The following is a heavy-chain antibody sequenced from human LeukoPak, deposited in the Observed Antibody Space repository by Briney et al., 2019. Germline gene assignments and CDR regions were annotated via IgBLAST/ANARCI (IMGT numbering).Heavy chain of an antibody. V-gene: IGHV4-59*01. J-gene: IGHJ4*02. D-gene: IGHD3-22*01. Sequence: SETLSLTCTVSGGSISSYYWSWIRQPPGKGLEWIGYIYYSGSTNYNPSLKSRVTISVDTSKNQFSLKLSSVTAADTAVYYCARAYYYDSSGYLTGNSFDYWGQGTLVTVSS. CDR3: ARAYYYDSSGYLTGNSFDY. CDR2: IYYSGST. CDR1: GGSISSYY.